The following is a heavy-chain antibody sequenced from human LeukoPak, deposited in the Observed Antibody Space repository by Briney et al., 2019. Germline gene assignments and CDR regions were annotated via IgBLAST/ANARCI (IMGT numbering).Heavy chain of an antibody. J-gene: IGHJ1*01. Sequence: GGSLRLSCAASGFTFSSYWLSWVRQPPGKGLEWVANIQQDGSEKNYVDSVKGRFTISRDNGKNSLYLQMNSLRPEDTGVYYCARAPSEIGGYYPEYFRHWGQGTLVTVSS. CDR1: GFTFSSYW. D-gene: IGHD3-22*01. CDR2: IQQDGSEK. CDR3: ARAPSEIGGYYPEYFRH. V-gene: IGHV3-7*01.